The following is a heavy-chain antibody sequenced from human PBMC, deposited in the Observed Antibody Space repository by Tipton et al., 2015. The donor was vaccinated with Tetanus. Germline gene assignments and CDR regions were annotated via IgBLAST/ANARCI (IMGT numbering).Heavy chain of an antibody. CDR1: GYIFTNYW. Sequence: QLVQSGGEVKKPGESLKISCKGSGYIFTNYWIGWVRQMPGKGLEWMGFIYPADSDTRYSPPFQGQVTISVDKSINTAYLQWSSLKASDTSMFYCAREHCSDGVCNFDFWGQGALVTVAS. CDR3: AREHCSDGVCNFDF. D-gene: IGHD2-8*01. J-gene: IGHJ4*02. V-gene: IGHV5-51*01. CDR2: IYPADSDT.